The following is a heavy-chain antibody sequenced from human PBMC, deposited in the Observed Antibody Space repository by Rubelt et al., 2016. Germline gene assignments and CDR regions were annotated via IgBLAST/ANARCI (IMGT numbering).Heavy chain of an antibody. D-gene: IGHD3-10*01. CDR1: GFTFSSYW. J-gene: IGHJ4*02. V-gene: IGHV3-74*01. CDR2: INSDGSST. CDR3: ARGPYGSGSYYNVRERFY. Sequence: SGFTFSSYWMHWVRQAPGKGLGWVSRINSDGSSTSYADSVKGRFTISRDNAKNTLYLQMNSLRAEDTAVYYCARGPYGSGSYYNVRERFYWGQGTLVTVSS.